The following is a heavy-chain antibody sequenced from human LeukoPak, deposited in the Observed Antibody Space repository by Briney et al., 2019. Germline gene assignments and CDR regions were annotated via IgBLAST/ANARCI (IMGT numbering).Heavy chain of an antibody. J-gene: IGHJ3*02. V-gene: IGHV4-4*07. D-gene: IGHD3-3*01. CDR1: GGSISSYY. Sequence: PSETLSLTRTVSGGSISSYYWSWIRQPAGKGLEWIGRIYTSGSTNYNPSLKSRVTMSVDTSKNQFSLKLSSVTAADTAVYYCASPTIFGRGGAFDIWGQGTMVTVSS. CDR2: IYTSGST. CDR3: ASPTIFGRGGAFDI.